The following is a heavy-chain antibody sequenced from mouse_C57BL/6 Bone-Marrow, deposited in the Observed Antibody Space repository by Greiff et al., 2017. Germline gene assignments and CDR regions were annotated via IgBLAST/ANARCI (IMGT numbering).Heavy chain of an antibody. D-gene: IGHD1-1*01. J-gene: IGHJ2*01. V-gene: IGHV14-4*01. CDR3: TTGGYGSSSFDY. CDR2: IDPENGDT. CDR1: GFNIKDDY. Sequence: EVQLQESGAELVRPGASVKLSCTASGFNIKDDYMHWVKQRPEQGLEWIGWIDPENGDTEYASKFQGKATITADTSSNTAYLQLSSLTSEDTAVYYCTTGGYGSSSFDYWGQGTTLTVSS.